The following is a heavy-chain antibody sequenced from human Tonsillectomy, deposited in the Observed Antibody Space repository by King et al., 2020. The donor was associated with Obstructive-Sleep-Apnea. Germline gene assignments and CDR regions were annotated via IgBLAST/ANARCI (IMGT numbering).Heavy chain of an antibody. CDR3: ARVPQDLNASSRPNAFDI. D-gene: IGHD1-1*01. V-gene: IGHV4-38-2*02. CDR2: IYHSGST. Sequence: VQLQESGPGLVKPSETLSLTCSVSGYSISSGYYWGWLRQPPGKGLEWIGSIYHSGSTYYNPSLKSRVTISVDTSRNHFSLRLSSVTAAETAVYYCARVPQDLNASSRPNAFDIWGQGTMVTVSS. CDR1: GYSISSGYY. J-gene: IGHJ3*02.